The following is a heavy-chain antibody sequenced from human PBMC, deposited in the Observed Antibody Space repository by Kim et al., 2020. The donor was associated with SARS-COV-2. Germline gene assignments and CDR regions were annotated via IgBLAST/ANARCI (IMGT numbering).Heavy chain of an antibody. CDR3: ARESYYSDSSGGFDP. J-gene: IGHJ5*02. CDR2: IYYSGST. V-gene: IGHV4-59*01. Sequence: SETLSLTCTVSGGSISSYYWSWIRQPPGKGLEWIGYIYYSGSTNYNPSLKSRVTISVDTSTNQFSLKLSSVTAADTAVYYCARESYYSDSSGGFDPWGQGTLVTVSS. D-gene: IGHD3-22*01. CDR1: GGSISSYY.